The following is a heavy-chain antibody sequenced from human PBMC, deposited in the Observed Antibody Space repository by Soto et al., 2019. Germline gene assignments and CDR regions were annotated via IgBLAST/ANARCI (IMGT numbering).Heavy chain of an antibody. CDR3: ARETLSGLRYFDWLEAFDI. D-gene: IGHD3-9*01. CDR2: IYSGGST. J-gene: IGHJ3*02. V-gene: IGHV3-66*01. CDR1: GFTVSSNY. Sequence: GGSLRLSCAASGFTVSSNYMNWVRQAPGKGLEWVSVIYSGGSTYYADSVKGRFTISRDNAKNSLYLQMNSLRAEDTAVYYCARETLSGLRYFDWLEAFDIWGQGTMVTVSS.